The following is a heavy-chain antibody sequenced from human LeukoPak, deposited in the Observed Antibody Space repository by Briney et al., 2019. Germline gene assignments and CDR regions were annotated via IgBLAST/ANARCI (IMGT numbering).Heavy chain of an antibody. CDR1: RGSISGSIRSYY. CDR3: ARIPLGYSGAYYFDY. D-gene: IGHD5-12*01. CDR2: ISSSGSV. Sequence: SETLSLTCTVSRGSISGSIRSYYWSWLRQPPGKGLEWIGYISSSGSVNDNLSLRSRVTISVDTSKNQFFLNLSSVSAADTAVYYCARIPLGYSGAYYFDYWGQGTLVTVSP. J-gene: IGHJ4*02. V-gene: IGHV4-4*09.